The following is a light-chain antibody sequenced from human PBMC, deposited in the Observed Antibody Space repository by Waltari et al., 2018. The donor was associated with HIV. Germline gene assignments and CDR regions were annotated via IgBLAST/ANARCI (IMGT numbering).Light chain of an antibody. CDR2: AAS. J-gene: IGKJ3*01. V-gene: IGKV1-39*01. CDR1: QRISRY. Sequence: DIQMTQSPSSLSASVGDRVSITCRASQRISRYLNWYRQKPGAAPELLIYAASSLQRGVPSRFSGRGSGTDFTLTISALQPEDFATYYCQQSYSPTFTFGPGTKVDFK. CDR3: QQSYSPTFT.